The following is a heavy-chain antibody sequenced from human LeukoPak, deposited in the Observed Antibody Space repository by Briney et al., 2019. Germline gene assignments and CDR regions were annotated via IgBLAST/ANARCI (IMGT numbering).Heavy chain of an antibody. CDR1: GFTFSSYW. Sequence: GGSLRLSCAASGFTFSSYWMSWVRQAPGKGLEWVANIKQDGSETHHVDSVKGRFTISRDNAKNSLYLQMNSLRAEDTAVYYCATSGGSYWSWGQGTLVTVSS. V-gene: IGHV3-7*03. J-gene: IGHJ5*02. CDR2: IKQDGSET. CDR3: ATSGGSYWS. D-gene: IGHD1-26*01.